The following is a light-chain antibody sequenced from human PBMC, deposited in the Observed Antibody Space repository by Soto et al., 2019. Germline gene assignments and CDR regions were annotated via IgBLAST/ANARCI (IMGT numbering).Light chain of an antibody. J-gene: IGKJ5*01. V-gene: IGKV3-15*01. CDR2: DAS. CDR1: QSVSTK. Sequence: EIVMTQSPATLSVSPGQRLTLSCRASQSVSTKLAWYQQKPGQAPRIIIYDASTRATGIPARFSGSGSGTEFTLTVGSLQSEDFAVYYCQQYNNWPRITFGQGTRLEIK. CDR3: QQYNNWPRIT.